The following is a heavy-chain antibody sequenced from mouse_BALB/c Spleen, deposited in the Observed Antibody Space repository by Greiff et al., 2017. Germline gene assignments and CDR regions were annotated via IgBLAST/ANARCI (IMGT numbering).Heavy chain of an antibody. CDR2: ISSGGSYT. CDR3: AGERGNYFDD. CDR1: GFTFSSYA. J-gene: IGHJ2*01. V-gene: IGHV5-9-4*01. Sequence: EVKVVESGGGLVKPGGSLKLSCAASGFTFSSYAMSWVRQSPEKRLEWVAEISSGGSYTYYPDTVTGRVTISRDNAKNTLYLEMSSLRAEDTAMYCCAGERGNYFDDWGEGTTLTVSS.